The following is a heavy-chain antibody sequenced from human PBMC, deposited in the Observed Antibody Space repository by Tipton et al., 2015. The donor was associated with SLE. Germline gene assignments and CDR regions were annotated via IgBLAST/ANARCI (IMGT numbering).Heavy chain of an antibody. D-gene: IGHD4-17*01. CDR3: ARELNHDYGDY. V-gene: IGHV1-69*06. CDR1: GGTFSSYA. J-gene: IGHJ4*02. CDR2: IIPIFGTA. Sequence: QLVQSGAEVKKPGASVKVSCKASGGTFSSYAISWVRQAPGQGLEWMGGIIPIFGTANYAQKFQGRVTMTTDTSTSTAYMELRSLRSDDTAVYYCARELNHDYGDYWGQGPLVTFSS.